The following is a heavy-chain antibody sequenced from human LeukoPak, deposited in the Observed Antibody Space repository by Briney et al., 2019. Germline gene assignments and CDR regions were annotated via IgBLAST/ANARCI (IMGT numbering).Heavy chain of an antibody. CDR1: GFTFSSSW. Sequence: GGSLRLSCAASGFTFSSSWMNWVRQAPGKGLEWVASTNPDGGEKYYMDSVRGRFTISRDNPKNSQYLQMNSLRTEDTAVYYCARDRGYNSFDYWGQGTLVTVSS. V-gene: IGHV3-7*01. J-gene: IGHJ4*02. D-gene: IGHD5-24*01. CDR2: TNPDGGEK. CDR3: ARDRGYNSFDY.